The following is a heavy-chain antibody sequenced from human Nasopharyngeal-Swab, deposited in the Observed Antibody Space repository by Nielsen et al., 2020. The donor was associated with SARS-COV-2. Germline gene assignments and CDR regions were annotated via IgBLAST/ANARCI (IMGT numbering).Heavy chain of an antibody. CDR3: ISNGDGYNSFDY. V-gene: IGHV1-69*06. CDR2: IIPIFSTA. D-gene: IGHD5-24*01. CDR1: GGTFSSYA. Sequence: SVKVSCKASGGTFSSYAISWVRQAPGQGLEWMGGIIPIFSTANYAQKFQGRVTITADKSTSTAYMELSSLRSEDTAVYYCISNGDGYNSFDYWGQGTLVTVSS. J-gene: IGHJ4*02.